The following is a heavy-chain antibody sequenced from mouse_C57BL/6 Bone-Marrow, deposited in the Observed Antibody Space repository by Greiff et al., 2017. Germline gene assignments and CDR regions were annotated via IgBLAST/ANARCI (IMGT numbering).Heavy chain of an antibody. CDR3: ARSGDGRAWFAY. D-gene: IGHD2-3*01. Sequence: QVQLQQSGPELVKPGASVKISCKASGYAFSSSWMNWVKQRPGKGLEWIGRIYPGDGDTNYNGKFKGKATLTADKSSSTAYMQLSSLTSEDSAVYFCARSGDGRAWFAYWGQGTLVTVSA. J-gene: IGHJ3*01. V-gene: IGHV1-82*01. CDR2: IYPGDGDT. CDR1: GYAFSSSW.